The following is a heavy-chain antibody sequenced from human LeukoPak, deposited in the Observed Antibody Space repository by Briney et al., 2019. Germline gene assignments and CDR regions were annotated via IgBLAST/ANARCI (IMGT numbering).Heavy chain of an antibody. D-gene: IGHD3-9*01. Sequence: ASVKVSCKASGGTFSNYAISWVRQAPGQGLEWMGRIIPILGIANYAQKFQGRVTITADKSTSTAYMELSSLRSEDTAVYYCARDPDYYDILTGYYGTSYYGMDVWGQGTTVTVSS. V-gene: IGHV1-69*04. J-gene: IGHJ6*02. CDR1: GGTFSNYA. CDR3: ARDPDYYDILTGYYGTSYYGMDV. CDR2: IIPILGIA.